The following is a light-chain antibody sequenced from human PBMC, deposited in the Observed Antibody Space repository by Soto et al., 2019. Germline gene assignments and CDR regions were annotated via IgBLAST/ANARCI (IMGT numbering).Light chain of an antibody. CDR1: QSVRSSY. CDR3: QQYGSSPPIT. V-gene: IGKV3-20*01. Sequence: EIVLTQSPGTLSLSPGERATFSCRASQSVRSSYLAWFQQKPGQTPSLLIYGASRRATGIPDRFSGSGSGTDFTLTISRLEPEDFAVYYCQQYGSSPPITFGQGTRLETK. CDR2: GAS. J-gene: IGKJ5*01.